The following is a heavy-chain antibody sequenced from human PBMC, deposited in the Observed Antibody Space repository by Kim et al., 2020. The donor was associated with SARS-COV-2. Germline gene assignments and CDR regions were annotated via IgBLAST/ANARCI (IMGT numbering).Heavy chain of an antibody. CDR1: GFTFSSYS. D-gene: IGHD3-16*01. V-gene: IGHV3-48*02. CDR2: ISSSSSTI. J-gene: IGHJ3*02. Sequence: LTCAASGFTFSSYSMNWVRQAPGKGLEWVSYISSSSSTIYYADSVKGRFTISRDNAKNSLYLQMNSLRDEDTAVYYCAREYVWGSYKGSDAFDIWGQGTMVTVSS. CDR3: AREYVWGSYKGSDAFDI.